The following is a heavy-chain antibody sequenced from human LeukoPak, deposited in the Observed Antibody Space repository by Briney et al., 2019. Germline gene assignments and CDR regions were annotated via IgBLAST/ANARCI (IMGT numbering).Heavy chain of an antibody. D-gene: IGHD3-3*01. CDR1: GYTFTSYD. J-gene: IGHJ6*03. Sequence: ASVKVSCKASGYTFTSYDINWVRQATGQGLEWMGWMNPNSGNTGYAQKFQGRVTMTRNTSISTAYMELSSLRSEDTAVYYCARTHNLEWLSSPYYYYYMDVWGKGTTVTVSS. V-gene: IGHV1-8*01. CDR3: ARTHNLEWLSSPYYYYYMDV. CDR2: MNPNSGNT.